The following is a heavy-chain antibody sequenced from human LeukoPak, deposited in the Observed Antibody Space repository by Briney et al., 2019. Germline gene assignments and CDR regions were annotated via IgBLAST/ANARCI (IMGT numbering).Heavy chain of an antibody. CDR3: ARGKAARGSGRSSFDY. J-gene: IGHJ4*02. CDR2: INHSGST. CDR1: GGSCSGYY. D-gene: IGHD3-10*01. V-gene: IGHV4-34*01. Sequence: SETLSLTSAVYGGSCSGYYWSWIRQPPGKGLEWIGEINHSGSTNYNPSLKSRVTISVDTSKNQFSLKLSSVTAADTAVYYCARGKAARGSGRSSFDYWGQGTLVTVSS.